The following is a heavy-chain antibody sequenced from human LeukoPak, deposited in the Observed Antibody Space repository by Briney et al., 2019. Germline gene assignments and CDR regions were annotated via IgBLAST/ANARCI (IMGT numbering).Heavy chain of an antibody. Sequence: GGSLRLSCAASGFTFSRYWMHWVRPAPGKGLVWVSRIKGDGSSTNSADSVKGRFTISRDNAQNTLYLQMNSLRAEDTAVYYCVRDIYYDSSGYSTPPDYWGQGTLVTVSS. CDR1: GFTFSRYW. J-gene: IGHJ4*02. V-gene: IGHV3-74*01. CDR2: IKGDGSST. CDR3: VRDIYYDSSGYSTPPDY. D-gene: IGHD3-22*01.